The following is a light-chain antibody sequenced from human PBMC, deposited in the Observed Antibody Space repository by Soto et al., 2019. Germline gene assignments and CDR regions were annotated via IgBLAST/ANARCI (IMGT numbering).Light chain of an antibody. Sequence: ESVLTQSPGTLSLSPGERATLSCRARQSGSRIYLAWSQQKHGQAPRLLIYGASSRGTDIPDRLSGSESGTDVTVTVSRLEPEGFVVYYCLQYGSTPYTFGGGNKLEI. J-gene: IGKJ4*01. CDR3: LQYGSTPYT. V-gene: IGKV3-20*01. CDR1: QSGSRIY. CDR2: GAS.